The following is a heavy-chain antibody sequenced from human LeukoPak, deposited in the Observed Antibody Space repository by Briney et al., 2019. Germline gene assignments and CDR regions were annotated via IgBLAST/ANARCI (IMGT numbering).Heavy chain of an antibody. D-gene: IGHD2-2*01. CDR3: ARVRYCSSTSCYAGDWFDP. Sequence: GASVKVSCKASGGTFSSYAISWVRQAPGQGLEWMGGIIPIFGTANYAQKFQGRVTITADESTSTAYMELSSLRSEDTAVYYCARVRYCSSTSCYAGDWFDPWGQGTLVTVSS. J-gene: IGHJ5*02. CDR2: IIPIFGTA. CDR1: GGTFSSYA. V-gene: IGHV1-69*13.